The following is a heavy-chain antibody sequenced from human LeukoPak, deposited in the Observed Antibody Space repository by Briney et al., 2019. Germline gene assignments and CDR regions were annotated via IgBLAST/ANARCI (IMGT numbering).Heavy chain of an antibody. J-gene: IGHJ4*02. D-gene: IGHD5-24*01. V-gene: IGHV4-31*03. Sequence: SETLSLTCTVSGGSISSGGYYWSWIRQHPGKGLEWIGYIYYSGSTYYNPSLKSRVTISVDTSKNQFSLKLSSVTAADTAVYYRARGGWRDGYKGTFDYWGQGTLVTVSS. CDR1: GGSISSGGYY. CDR2: IYYSGST. CDR3: ARGGWRDGYKGTFDY.